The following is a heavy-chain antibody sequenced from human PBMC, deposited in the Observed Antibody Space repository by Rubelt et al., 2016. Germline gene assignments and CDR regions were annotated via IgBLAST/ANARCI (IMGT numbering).Heavy chain of an antibody. CDR2: INPKSGGT. CDR3: ARADLVGWPFDP. J-gene: IGHJ5*02. CDR1: GYTFTSYA. Sequence: QVQLVQSGAEVKKPGASVKVSCKASGYTFTSYAMNWVRQAPGQGLEWMGWINPKSGGTNYVQKFQGRVTRTRDTSISTAYMELSSLRSDDTAVYYCARADLVGWPFDPWGQGTLVTVSS. D-gene: IGHD1-26*01. V-gene: IGHV1-2*02.